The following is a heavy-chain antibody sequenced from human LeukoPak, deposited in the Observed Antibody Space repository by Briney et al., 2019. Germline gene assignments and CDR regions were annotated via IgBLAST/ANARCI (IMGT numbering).Heavy chain of an antibody. CDR2: FDPEDGET. Sequence: ASVKVSCKVSGYTLTELSMHWVRQAPGKGLEWMGGFDPEDGETIYAQKFQGRVTMTEDTSTDTAYMELSSLRSEDTAVYYCATDLEAGTDFDYWGQGTLVTVSS. J-gene: IGHJ4*02. CDR3: ATDLEAGTDFDY. D-gene: IGHD6-13*01. CDR1: GYTLTELS. V-gene: IGHV1-24*01.